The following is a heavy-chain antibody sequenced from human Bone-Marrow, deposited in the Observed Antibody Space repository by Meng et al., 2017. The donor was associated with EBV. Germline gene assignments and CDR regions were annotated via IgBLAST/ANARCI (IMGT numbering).Heavy chain of an antibody. D-gene: IGHD3-16*01. J-gene: IGHJ5*02. CDR1: GNTLTNYD. CDR2: VNRDSGNT. CDR3: AREEVGAYYWFDP. Sequence: QVELGQSGAEGKKPGAPVKGSCKTSGNTLTNYDVNWVRQAPGQGLEWLGWVNRDSGNTGYAQKFQDRITMTRDSSTNIAYMELNSLTSDDTAVYYCAREEVGAYYWFDPWGQGTLVTVSS. V-gene: IGHV1-8*01.